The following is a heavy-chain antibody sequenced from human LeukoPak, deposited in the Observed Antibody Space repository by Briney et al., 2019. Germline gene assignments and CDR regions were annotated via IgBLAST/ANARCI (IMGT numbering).Heavy chain of an antibody. V-gene: IGHV4-4*07. CDR2: IYTSGST. CDR3: ARHPGMRYSGSYVDY. J-gene: IGHJ4*02. D-gene: IGHD1-26*01. CDR1: GGSINTYY. Sequence: PSETLSLTCTVSGGSINTYYWSWIRQPAGKGLEWIGRIYTSGSTNYNPSLKSRVTLSVDTSKNQFSLELSSVTAADTAVYYCARHPGMRYSGSYVDYWGQGALVTVSS.